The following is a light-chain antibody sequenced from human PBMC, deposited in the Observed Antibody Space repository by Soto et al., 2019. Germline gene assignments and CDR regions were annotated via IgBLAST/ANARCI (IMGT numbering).Light chain of an antibody. Sequence: SYELTQPPSVSVSLGQMARITCSGEVLPKKYAYWYQQKPGQFPVLVIYKDCERPSGIPERFSGSSSGTIVTLTISGVQAEDEADYYCLSADSSGGVFGGGTKVTVL. CDR2: KDC. CDR1: VLPKKY. J-gene: IGLJ3*02. V-gene: IGLV3-16*01. CDR3: LSADSSGGV.